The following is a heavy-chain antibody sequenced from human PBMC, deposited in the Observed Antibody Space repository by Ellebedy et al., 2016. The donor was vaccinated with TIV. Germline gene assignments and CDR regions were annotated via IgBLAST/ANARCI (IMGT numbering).Heavy chain of an antibody. D-gene: IGHD1-7*01. V-gene: IGHV4-30-4*01. CDR1: GCSISSGNYY. CDR3: ARDIPGTTAFDF. J-gene: IGHJ4*02. Sequence: MPSETLSLTCAVSGCSISSGNYYLHCIRQPPGRGLAWMGYINHSGSTYYNPSLKSRVTISVDTSKNQFSLKLSSVTAADTAVYYCARDIPGTTAFDFWGPGTLVTVSS. CDR2: INHSGST.